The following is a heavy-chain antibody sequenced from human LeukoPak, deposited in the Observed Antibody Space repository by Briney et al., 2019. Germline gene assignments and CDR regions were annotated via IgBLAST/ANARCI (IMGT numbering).Heavy chain of an antibody. Sequence: GGSLRLSCAASGFTFSSYGMHWVRQAPGKGLEWVAVIWYDGSNKYYADSVKGRFTISRDNSKNTLYLQMNSLRAEDTAVYYCAVLGWELLRHFDYWGQGTLVTVSS. J-gene: IGHJ4*02. CDR1: GFTFSSYG. D-gene: IGHD1-26*01. V-gene: IGHV3-33*01. CDR2: IWYDGSNK. CDR3: AVLGWELLRHFDY.